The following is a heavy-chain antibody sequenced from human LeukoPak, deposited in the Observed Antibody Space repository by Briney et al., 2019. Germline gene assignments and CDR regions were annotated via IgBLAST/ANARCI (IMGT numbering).Heavy chain of an antibody. CDR3: SKGTSYSSGWYFDY. CDR2: VSGSGGDT. CDR1: GFTFSSYA. Sequence: GGSLRLSCAASGFTFSSYAMSWVRQAPGKGLEWVSVVSGSGGDTYYADSVKGRFTISRDNSKNTLYLQMNSLRAEDTAVDYCSKGTSYSSGWYFDYWGQGTLVTVSS. J-gene: IGHJ4*02. D-gene: IGHD6-19*01. V-gene: IGHV3-23*01.